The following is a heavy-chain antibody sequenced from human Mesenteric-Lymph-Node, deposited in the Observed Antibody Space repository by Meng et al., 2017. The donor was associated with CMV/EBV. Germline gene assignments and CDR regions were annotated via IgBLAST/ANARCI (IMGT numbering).Heavy chain of an antibody. V-gene: IGHV4-59*01. J-gene: IGHJ6*02. CDR2: MYYSGST. Sequence: SETLSLTCTVSGGSISSYHWSWIRQPPGKGLEWIGYMYYSGSTNYNPSLKSRVTISVDTSKNQFSLKLSSVTAADTAVYYCARDGSGYDFYYGMDVWGQGTTVTFSS. D-gene: IGHD5-12*01. CDR3: ARDGSGYDFYYGMDV. CDR1: GGSISSYH.